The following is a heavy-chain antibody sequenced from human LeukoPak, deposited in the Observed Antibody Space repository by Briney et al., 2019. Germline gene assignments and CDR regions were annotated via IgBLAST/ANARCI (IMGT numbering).Heavy chain of an antibody. Sequence: PSETLSLTCTVSGGSISSGGYYWSWIRQHPGKGLEWIGYIYYSGSTYCNPSLKSRVTISVDTSKNQFSLKLSSVTAADTAVYYCAREGTASVPFDIWGQGTMVTVSS. D-gene: IGHD5-18*01. CDR1: GGSISSGGYY. V-gene: IGHV4-31*03. CDR3: AREGTASVPFDI. CDR2: IYYSGST. J-gene: IGHJ3*02.